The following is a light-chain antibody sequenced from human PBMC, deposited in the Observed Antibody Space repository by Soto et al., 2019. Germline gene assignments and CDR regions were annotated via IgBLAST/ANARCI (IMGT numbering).Light chain of an antibody. J-gene: IGKJ1*01. V-gene: IGKV1-5*03. CDR1: QSISSW. CDR3: QQYNSYWT. Sequence: DIHMTQSPSTLSASVGDRVTITCRASQSISSWLAWYQQKPGKAPKLLIYKASSLGSGVPSRFSGSGSGTEFTLTISSLQPDDFATYYCQQYNSYWTFGQGTKVDIK. CDR2: KAS.